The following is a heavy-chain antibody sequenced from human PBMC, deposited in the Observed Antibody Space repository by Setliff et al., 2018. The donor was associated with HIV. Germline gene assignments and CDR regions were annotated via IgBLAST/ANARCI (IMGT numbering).Heavy chain of an antibody. V-gene: IGHV5-51*01. D-gene: IGHD1-26*01. Sequence: PGESLKISCKGSGYNFTNFWIGWVRQMPGKGLEYMGIIWPGDSDTRYSPSFQGQVTISADKSISTAYLQWSSLKASDTAMYYCTRLGGSYAPHYYWGQGTLVTVSS. CDR2: IWPGDSDT. CDR1: GYNFTNFW. J-gene: IGHJ4*02. CDR3: TRLGGSYAPHYY.